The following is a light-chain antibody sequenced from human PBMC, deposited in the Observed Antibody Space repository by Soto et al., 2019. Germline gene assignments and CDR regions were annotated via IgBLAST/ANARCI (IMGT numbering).Light chain of an antibody. CDR1: QSVGTY. V-gene: IGKV3-11*01. J-gene: IGKJ4*01. Sequence: EIVLTQSPATLSLSPGERATLSCRASQSVGTYLGWYQQKPGQAPRLLIYDASNRATGIPARFSGSGSGTDFPLTISSLEPEDFAVYYCQQRSNWPSLTFGGGTKVEIK. CDR3: QQRSNWPSLT. CDR2: DAS.